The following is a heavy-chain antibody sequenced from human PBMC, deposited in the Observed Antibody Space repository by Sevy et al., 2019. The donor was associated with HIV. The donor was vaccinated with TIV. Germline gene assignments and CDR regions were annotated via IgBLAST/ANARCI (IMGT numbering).Heavy chain of an antibody. V-gene: IGHV4-4*07. Sequence: SETLSLTCTVSGVSISTYYWSWIRQPAGKGLVWIGRIYTSGSTNYNPSLKRRVTMSVDTSKNQFSLKLSSVTAADTAVYYCARGDIWVAYYYYAMDVWGQGTTVSVSS. J-gene: IGHJ6*02. CDR3: ARGDIWVAYYYYAMDV. CDR2: IYTSGST. CDR1: GVSISTYY. D-gene: IGHD3-9*01.